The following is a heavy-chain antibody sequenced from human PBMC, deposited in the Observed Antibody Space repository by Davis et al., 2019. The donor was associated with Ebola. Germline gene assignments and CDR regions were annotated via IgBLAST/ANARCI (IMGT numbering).Heavy chain of an antibody. J-gene: IGHJ6*02. Sequence: SETLSLTCAVYGGSFSGYYWSWIRQHPGKGLEWIGYIYYSGSTYYNPSLKSRVTISVDTSKNQFSLKLSSVTAADTAVYYCARAVKVVAARYYYYYGMDVWGQGTTVTVSS. CDR2: IYYSGST. D-gene: IGHD2-15*01. CDR3: ARAVKVVAARYYYYYGMDV. V-gene: IGHV4-34*01. CDR1: GGSFSGYY.